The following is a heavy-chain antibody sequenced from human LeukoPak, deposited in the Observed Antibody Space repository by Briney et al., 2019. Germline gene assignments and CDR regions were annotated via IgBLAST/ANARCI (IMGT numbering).Heavy chain of an antibody. CDR2: INHSGST. Sequence: GSLRLSCAASGITFSSYSMNWIRQTPGKGLEWIGEINHSGSTNYNPSLKSRVTISVDTSQKQFSLSLRSVTAADTAVYYCARGRYLTTRGGAAAGFLDYWGQGSLVTVST. V-gene: IGHV4-34*01. CDR3: ARGRYLTTRGGAAAGFLDY. D-gene: IGHD6-13*01. CDR1: GITFSSYS. J-gene: IGHJ4*02.